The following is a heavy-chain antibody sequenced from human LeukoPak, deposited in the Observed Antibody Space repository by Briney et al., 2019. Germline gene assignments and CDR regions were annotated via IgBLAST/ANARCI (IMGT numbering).Heavy chain of an antibody. J-gene: IGHJ4*02. Sequence: GGSLRLSCAASGITFSSHAMSWVRQAPGKGLEWVSVISGSGGSTDYADSVKGRFTIPRDNSKNTPYLQMNSLRADDTAVYYCAKDWGRYSSSWYYFDYWGQGTLVTVSS. CDR3: AKDWGRYSSSWYYFDY. D-gene: IGHD6-13*01. CDR2: ISGSGGST. CDR1: GITFSSHA. V-gene: IGHV3-23*01.